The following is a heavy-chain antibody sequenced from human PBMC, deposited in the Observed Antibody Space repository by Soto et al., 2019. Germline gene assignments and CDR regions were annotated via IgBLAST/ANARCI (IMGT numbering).Heavy chain of an antibody. J-gene: IGHJ4*02. Sequence: QVQLQESGPGLVKPSETLSLTCTVSGGSVSSGSYYWSWIRQPPGKGLEWIGYIYYSGSTNYNPSLKSRVTISVDTSKNQFSLKLSSVTAADTAVYYCARLRAVAGTIDYCGQGTLFTVSS. CDR1: GGSVSSGSYY. D-gene: IGHD6-19*01. CDR3: ARLRAVAGTIDY. CDR2: IYYSGST. V-gene: IGHV4-61*01.